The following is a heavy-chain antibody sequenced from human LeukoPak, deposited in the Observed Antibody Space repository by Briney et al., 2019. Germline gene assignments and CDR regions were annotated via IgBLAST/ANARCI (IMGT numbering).Heavy chain of an antibody. CDR2: ISSSYGDT. CDR1: GFTFSDYF. J-gene: IGHJ5*02. Sequence: PGGSLRLSCAASGFTFSDYFMAWIRLAPGKGLEGVSHISSSYGDTNYADSVKGRFTISRDNAKSSLSLQMNSLRAEDTAVYYCARGIHKTHCTRASCYVNWFDPWGQGTLVTVSS. D-gene: IGHD2-2*01. V-gene: IGHV3-11*06. CDR3: ARGIHKTHCTRASCYVNWFDP.